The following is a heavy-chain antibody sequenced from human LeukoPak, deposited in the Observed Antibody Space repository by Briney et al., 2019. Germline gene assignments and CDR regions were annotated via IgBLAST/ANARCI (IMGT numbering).Heavy chain of an antibody. Sequence: SETLSLTCTVSGGSISTSGYYWGWIRQPSGKGLEWIGNIYHSGSTYYNPSLKSRVTISVDTSKNQFSLKLSSVTAADTAVYYCVRHPIAAAGVDSWGQGTLVTVSS. V-gene: IGHV4-39*01. CDR2: IYHSGST. D-gene: IGHD6-13*01. J-gene: IGHJ4*02. CDR3: VRHPIAAAGVDS. CDR1: GGSISTSGYY.